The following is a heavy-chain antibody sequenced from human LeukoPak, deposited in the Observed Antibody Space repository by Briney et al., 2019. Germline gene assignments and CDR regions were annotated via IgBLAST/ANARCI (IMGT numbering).Heavy chain of an antibody. CDR1: GFTFSNAW. D-gene: IGHD6-19*01. J-gene: IGHJ4*02. CDR2: IRSKADGGTV. Sequence: KSGGSLRLSCAASGFTFSNAWMSWVCQAPGKGLEWVGRIRSKADGGTVDYGAPVKGRVTISRDDSKSVMYLQMNSLKIEDTAVYYCTTRAVAGASPYWGQGTLVTVSS. V-gene: IGHV3-15*01. CDR3: TTRAVAGASPY.